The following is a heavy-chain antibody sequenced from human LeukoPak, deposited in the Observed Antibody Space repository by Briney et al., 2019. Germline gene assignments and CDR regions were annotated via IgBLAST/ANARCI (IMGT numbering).Heavy chain of an antibody. Sequence: GGSLRLSCTASGFTFTTYAMSWVRQAPGKGLEWVSAISNSGGGTDYADSVKGRFTISRDNTRNSLHLQMDSLRVDDTAVYYCARCRGSGRSGWYFDLWGRGTLVTVSS. J-gene: IGHJ2*01. CDR2: ISNSGGGT. V-gene: IGHV3-23*01. D-gene: IGHD6-19*01. CDR3: ARCRGSGRSGWYFDL. CDR1: GFTFTTYA.